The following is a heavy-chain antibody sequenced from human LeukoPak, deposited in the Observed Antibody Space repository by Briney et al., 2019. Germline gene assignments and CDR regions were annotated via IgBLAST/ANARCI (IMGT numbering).Heavy chain of an antibody. Sequence: ASVKVSCKASGYTFTNYGVSWVRQAPGQGLEWMGWISAFNGNTYYAQDVQARVTMTRDTSTSTAYMELTSLRSDDTAVYYCARVRGDIVVATAGSITDYWGQGTLVTVSS. CDR3: ARVRGDIVVATAGSITDY. CDR2: ISAFNGNT. CDR1: GYTFTNYG. D-gene: IGHD2-21*02. J-gene: IGHJ4*02. V-gene: IGHV1-18*01.